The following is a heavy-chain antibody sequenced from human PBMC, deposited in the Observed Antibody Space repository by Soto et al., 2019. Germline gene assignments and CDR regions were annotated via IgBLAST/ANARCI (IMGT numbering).Heavy chain of an antibody. Sequence: GGSLRLSCAASGFTFTNYGMHWVRQAPGKGLEWVAVIWYDGSNRFYAGSVKGRFTISKDNSQNMLYLQMHSLRNEDTAVYYCTRDPYGGSRYYFGSWGQGTLVTVSS. CDR2: IWYDGSNR. J-gene: IGHJ4*02. D-gene: IGHD1-26*01. V-gene: IGHV3-33*01. CDR1: GFTFTNYG. CDR3: TRDPYGGSRYYFGS.